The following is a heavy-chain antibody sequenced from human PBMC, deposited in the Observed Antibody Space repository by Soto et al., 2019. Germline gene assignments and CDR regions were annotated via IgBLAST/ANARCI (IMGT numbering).Heavy chain of an antibody. CDR3: ARDRDYSHTDADIDF. CDR2: ISGYNGYT. CDR1: GYNFNTYG. V-gene: IGHV1-18*01. J-gene: IGHJ4*02. Sequence: QVQLVQSGAEVRRPGGSVRISCKTSGYNFNTYGIIWVRQAPGQGLEWMGWISGYNGYTKYAQSLEDSVTLSTDTSTSTAYLQLRSLRSGDTAVYFCARDRDYSHTDADIDFWGQGTLVTVSS. D-gene: IGHD3-16*01.